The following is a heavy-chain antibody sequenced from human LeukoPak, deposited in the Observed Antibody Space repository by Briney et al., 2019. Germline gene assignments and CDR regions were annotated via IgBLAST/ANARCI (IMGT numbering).Heavy chain of an antibody. D-gene: IGHD6-13*01. CDR2: ISAYNGNT. J-gene: IGHJ5*02. CDR1: GYTFTSYG. V-gene: IGHV1-18*01. CDR3: AGLYSSSWWNWFDP. Sequence: ASVKVSCKASGYTFTSYGISWVRQAPGQGLEWMGWISAYNGNTNYAQKLQGRVTMTTDTSTSTAYMELRSLRSDDTAVYYCAGLYSSSWWNWFDPRGQGTLVTVSS.